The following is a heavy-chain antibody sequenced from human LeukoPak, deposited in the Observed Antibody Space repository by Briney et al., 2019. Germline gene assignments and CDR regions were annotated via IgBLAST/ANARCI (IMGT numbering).Heavy chain of an antibody. V-gene: IGHV3-30*18. J-gene: IGHJ5*02. D-gene: IGHD2-2*01. CDR1: GFTFSSYG. CDR2: ISYDGSNK. CDR3: AKEAVVVPAAMSPNWFDP. Sequence: GSSLRLSCAASGFTFSSYGMHWVRQAPGKGVEWVAVISYDGSNKCYADSVKGRFTISRDNSKNTLYLQMNSLRAEDTAVYYCAKEAVVVPAAMSPNWFDPWGQGTLVTVSS.